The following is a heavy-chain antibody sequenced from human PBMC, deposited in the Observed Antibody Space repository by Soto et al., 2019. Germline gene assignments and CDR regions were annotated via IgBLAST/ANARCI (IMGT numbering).Heavy chain of an antibody. Sequence: SETLSLTCTVSGGSISSGDYYWSWIRQPPGKGLEWIGYIYYSGSTYYNPSLKSRVTISVDTSKNQFSLKLSSVTAADTAVYYCTSNRYGYTFYDYWGQGTLVTVSS. CDR2: IYYSGST. V-gene: IGHV4-30-4*01. J-gene: IGHJ4*02. CDR1: GGSISSGDYY. D-gene: IGHD5-18*01. CDR3: TSNRYGYTFYDY.